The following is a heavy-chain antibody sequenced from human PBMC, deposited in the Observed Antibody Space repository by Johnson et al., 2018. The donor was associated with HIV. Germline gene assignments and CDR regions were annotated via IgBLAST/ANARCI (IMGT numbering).Heavy chain of an antibody. CDR3: ARERQAVVAFDI. Sequence: VQLVESGGGVVQPGRSLRLSCAASGFTFSSYAMHWVRQAPGKGLEWVAVISYDGSNKYYADSVKGRFTISRDNAKKSLYLQMNSLRAEDTAVYYCARERQAVVAFDIWGQGTMVTVSS. CDR2: ISYDGSNK. CDR1: GFTFSSYA. J-gene: IGHJ3*02. D-gene: IGHD2-21*01. V-gene: IGHV3-30-3*01.